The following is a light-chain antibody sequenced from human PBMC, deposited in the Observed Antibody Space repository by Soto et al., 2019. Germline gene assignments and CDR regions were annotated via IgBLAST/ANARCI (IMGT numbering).Light chain of an antibody. V-gene: IGKV1-39*01. J-gene: IGKJ4*01. Sequence: DVQMNLSAASLSASIGDRVTITCRASQSITTYLNWYRQKPGKAPKLLIYAASSLQSGVPSRFSGSGSETEFTLSISSLQPEDFATYFCQQIYSAPLTFGGGTKVDI. CDR2: AAS. CDR1: QSITTY. CDR3: QQIYSAPLT.